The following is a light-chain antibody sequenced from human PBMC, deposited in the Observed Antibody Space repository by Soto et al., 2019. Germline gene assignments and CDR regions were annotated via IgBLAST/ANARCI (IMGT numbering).Light chain of an antibody. CDR1: QSVSSS. J-gene: IGKJ5*01. V-gene: IGKV3-11*01. CDR2: DAS. Sequence: EIVLTQSPATLSLSPGERATLSCRASQSVSSSLAWYQQQPGQAPSLLIYDASNRATGIPARFSGSGSGTDFTLTISGLEPADLGVYYCQQRHNWPITFGQGTRLEIK. CDR3: QQRHNWPIT.